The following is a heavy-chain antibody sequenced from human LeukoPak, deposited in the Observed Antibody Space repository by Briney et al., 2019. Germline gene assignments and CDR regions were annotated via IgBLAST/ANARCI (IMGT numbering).Heavy chain of an antibody. CDR1: GFTFSNYG. V-gene: IGHV3-30*18. Sequence: TGGSLGLSCAASGFTFSNYGMHWVRQAPGKGLEWVTVISYDGSYKYYADSVKGRFTISRDNSKNTLYLQMNSLRAEDTAVYYCAKEKVVVVPAAILDYWGQGTLVTVSS. D-gene: IGHD2-2*01. CDR3: AKEKVVVVPAAILDY. CDR2: ISYDGSYK. J-gene: IGHJ4*02.